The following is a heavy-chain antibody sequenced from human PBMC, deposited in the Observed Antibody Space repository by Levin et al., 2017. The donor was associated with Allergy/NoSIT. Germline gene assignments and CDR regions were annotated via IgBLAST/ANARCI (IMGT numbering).Heavy chain of an antibody. CDR1: GFTFSSYA. Sequence: ETLSLTCVASGFTFSSYAMTWVRQAPGKGLEWVSAISGSGGSTYFADSVKGRFTISRDNSKNTLYLQMNSLRVEDTAVYYCAKRGLAFFDYWGQGTLVIVSS. CDR3: AKRGLAFFDY. J-gene: IGHJ4*02. CDR2: ISGSGGST. V-gene: IGHV3-23*01.